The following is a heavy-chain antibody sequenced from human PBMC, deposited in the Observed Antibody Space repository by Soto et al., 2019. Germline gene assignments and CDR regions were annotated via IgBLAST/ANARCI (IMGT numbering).Heavy chain of an antibody. D-gene: IGHD5-12*01. CDR3: GRAFAGYGSVDY. V-gene: IGHV3-74*01. CDR2: INGAANSV. CDR1: GFIFSNYW. Sequence: EVHLAESGGGLVQPGGSLRLSCAASGFIFSNYWMHWVRQAPGKGLMWASRINGAANSVAYADSVTGRFTIFRDNAKNTLYLQIDGLRADDTAVYYCGRAFAGYGSVDYWGQGTLVTVSS. J-gene: IGHJ4*02.